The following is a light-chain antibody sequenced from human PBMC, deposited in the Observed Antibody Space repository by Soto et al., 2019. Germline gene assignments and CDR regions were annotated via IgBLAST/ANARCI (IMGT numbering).Light chain of an antibody. CDR3: QQADTFPIT. J-gene: IGKJ5*01. Sequence: ERVFTQSAGTLSLYQGERATLSCRASQSVSSSYLAWYQQKPGQAPRLLIYGASNRATGIPDRFSGSGSGTDFTLTISRLEPEDSAIYYCQQADTFPITFGQGTLLEI. V-gene: IGKV3-20*01. CDR2: GAS. CDR1: QSVSSSY.